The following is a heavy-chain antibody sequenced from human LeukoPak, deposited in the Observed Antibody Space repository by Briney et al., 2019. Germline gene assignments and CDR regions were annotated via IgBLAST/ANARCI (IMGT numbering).Heavy chain of an antibody. J-gene: IGHJ6*03. V-gene: IGHV3-9*01. CDR2: IRWNSGYI. D-gene: IGHD1-1*01. Sequence: GRSLRLSCAASGFMIEDFAMHWVRQAPGKGLEWVSGIRWNSGYIDYADSLKGRFTISRDNARNSLYLQMNSLRPEDSALYYSTKDTEYDERAGIGLMDVWGKGTTVTVSS. CDR1: GFMIEDFA. CDR3: TKDTEYDERAGIGLMDV.